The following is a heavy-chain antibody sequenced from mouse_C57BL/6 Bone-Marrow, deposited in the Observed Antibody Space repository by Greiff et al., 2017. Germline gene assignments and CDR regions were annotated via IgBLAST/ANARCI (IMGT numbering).Heavy chain of an antibody. CDR3: ARSGPRGRSFDY. Sequence: QVQLQQPGAELVKPGASVTMSCKASGYTFTSYWITWVKQRPGQGLEWIGDIYPTSGRTNYNEKFKSKAILTVDTSSNTAYMQLSSLTSEDSAVFYCARSGPRGRSFDYWGQGTTLTVSS. CDR2: IYPTSGRT. J-gene: IGHJ2*01. D-gene: IGHD3-1*01. V-gene: IGHV1-55*01. CDR1: GYTFTSYW.